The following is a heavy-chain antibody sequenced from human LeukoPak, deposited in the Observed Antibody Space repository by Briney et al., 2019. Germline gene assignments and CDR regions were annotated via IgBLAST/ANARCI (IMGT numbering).Heavy chain of an antibody. Sequence: ASVKVSCKASGYTFTGYYMHWVRQAPGQGLEWMGWINPNSGNTGYAQKFQGRVTMTRNTSISTAYMELSSLRSEDTAVYYCARVSYYMDVWGKGTTVTISS. CDR1: GYTFTGYY. V-gene: IGHV1-8*02. CDR2: INPNSGNT. J-gene: IGHJ6*03. CDR3: ARVSYYMDV.